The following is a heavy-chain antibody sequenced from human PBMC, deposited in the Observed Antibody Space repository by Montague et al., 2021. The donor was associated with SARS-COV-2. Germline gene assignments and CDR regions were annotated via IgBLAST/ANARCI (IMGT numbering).Heavy chain of an antibody. J-gene: IGHJ4*02. Sequence: SETLSLTCSVSGFSISSGYYWGCIRQTPAKALEWIGSRYQNGATYYSPSLKRPVTILLDTSKNQFSLILTSVTAADTAVAYCASSGVGIFDFSYFDSWGQGTLVIVSS. CDR2: RYQNGAT. CDR1: GFSISSGYY. V-gene: IGHV4-38-2*02. CDR3: ASSGVGIFDFSYFDS. D-gene: IGHD3-3*01.